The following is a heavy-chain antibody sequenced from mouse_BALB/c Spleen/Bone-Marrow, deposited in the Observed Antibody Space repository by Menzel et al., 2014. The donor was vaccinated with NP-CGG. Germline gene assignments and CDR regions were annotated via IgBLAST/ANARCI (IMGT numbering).Heavy chain of an antibody. CDR3: TIRYYAMDY. CDR2: IIPNSGYS. V-gene: IGHV1-4*01. D-gene: IGHD1-1*01. Sequence: VKLMESGAELARPGASVKMSCQASGYTFTRYTMHWEKKRPGQGLEWIGYIIPNSGYSNYNQKFKDKATLTADKSSSTAYMQLSSLTSEDSAVYYCTIRYYAMDYWGQGTSVTGSS. J-gene: IGHJ4*01. CDR1: GYTFTRYT.